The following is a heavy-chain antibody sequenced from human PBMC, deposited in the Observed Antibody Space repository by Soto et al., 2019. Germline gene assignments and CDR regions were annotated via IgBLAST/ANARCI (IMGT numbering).Heavy chain of an antibody. CDR2: ITNSGGKK. D-gene: IGHD6-25*01. CDR3: ASAAGWFDP. J-gene: IGHJ5*02. Sequence: QVQLVESGGGLVKPGGSLRLSCAASGFSFSDYYMTWIRQTPGKGLEWVSYITNSGGKKDYADSVKGRFTISRDNAKSFLYLQMNSLRAEDPAVYYCASAAGWFDPWGQGTLVTVSS. V-gene: IGHV3-11*01. CDR1: GFSFSDYY.